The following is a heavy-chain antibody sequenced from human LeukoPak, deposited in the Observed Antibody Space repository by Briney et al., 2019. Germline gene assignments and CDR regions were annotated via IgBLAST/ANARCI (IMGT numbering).Heavy chain of an antibody. Sequence: GASVKISCTASGYTFTSYGISWVRQAPGQGLEWMGWISAYNGNTNYAQKLQGRVTMTTDTSTSTPYMELRSLRSDDTAVYYCARSDSPYYDFWSGPPGAFDIWGQGTMVTVSS. CDR1: GYTFTSYG. CDR2: ISAYNGNT. D-gene: IGHD3-3*01. V-gene: IGHV1-18*01. CDR3: ARSDSPYYDFWSGPPGAFDI. J-gene: IGHJ3*02.